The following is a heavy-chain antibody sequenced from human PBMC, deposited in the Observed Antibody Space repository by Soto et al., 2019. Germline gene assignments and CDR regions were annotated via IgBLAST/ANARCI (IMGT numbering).Heavy chain of an antibody. CDR3: ARDLDTAPDY. Sequence: GGSLRLSCAASGFTFSSHWMHWVRQAPGEGLVWVSRINGDGSSTSYADSVKGRFTISRDNAKNTLFLQMDSLRAEDTAAYYCARDLDTAPDYWGRGTLVTVSS. CDR1: GFTFSSHW. V-gene: IGHV3-74*01. J-gene: IGHJ4*02. D-gene: IGHD5-18*01. CDR2: INGDGSST.